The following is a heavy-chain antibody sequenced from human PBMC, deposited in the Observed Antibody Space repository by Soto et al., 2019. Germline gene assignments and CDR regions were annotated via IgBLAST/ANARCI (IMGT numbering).Heavy chain of an antibody. D-gene: IGHD3-16*01. CDR1: GFSLTTRGVG. CDR2: IYWDDAR. V-gene: IGHV2-5*02. J-gene: IGHJ5*02. Sequence: QITLKESGPTLVKPTQTLTLTCTFSGFSLTTRGVGVGWIRQPPGKALECLALIYWDDARRHSPSLQTRLAITKDTSKNQVVLTMTNVDPVDTATYYCAHIPNYYQYDWFDPWGQGTLVSVSS. CDR3: AHIPNYYQYDWFDP.